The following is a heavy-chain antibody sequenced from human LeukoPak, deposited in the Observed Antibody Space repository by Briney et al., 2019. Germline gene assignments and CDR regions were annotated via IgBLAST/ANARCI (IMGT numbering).Heavy chain of an antibody. CDR3: ARGAYGDY. CDR2: ISTQTGNT. D-gene: IGHD4-17*01. V-gene: IGHV1-18*01. Sequence: ASVKVSCKASGGTFSSYAISWMRQAPGQGLEWLGWISTQTGNTDFAQKVQGRLTLTTDRSTNTAYMELRSLTSDDTAVYYCARGAYGDYWGQGTMVTVSS. CDR1: GGTFSSYA. J-gene: IGHJ4*02.